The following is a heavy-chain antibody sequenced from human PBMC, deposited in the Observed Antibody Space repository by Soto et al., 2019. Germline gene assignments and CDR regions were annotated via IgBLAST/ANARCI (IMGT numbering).Heavy chain of an antibody. CDR1: GYTFSDYY. CDR3: AKEPATAKPEGVDF. J-gene: IGHJ4*02. D-gene: IGHD1-1*01. CDR2: INPNSGGT. V-gene: IGHV1-2*02. Sequence: ASVKVSCKASGYTFSDYYIHWVRQAPGQGLEWMGWINPNSGGTKYAPKFQGGVTMTRDTSITTAYMELSRLRSGDTAAYYCAKEPATAKPEGVDFWGQGTLVTSPQ.